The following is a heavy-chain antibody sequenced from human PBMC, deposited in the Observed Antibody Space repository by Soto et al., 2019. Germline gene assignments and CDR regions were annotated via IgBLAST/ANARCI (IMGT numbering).Heavy chain of an antibody. V-gene: IGHV6-1*01. Sequence: SQTLSLTCAISGDSVSSGTATWSWIRQSPSRGLEWLGRTYYRSKWYNDYAASVKSRITINPDTSKNHFSLQMNSVTPEDTAVYYCSSWHYDYWGQGTLVTVS. D-gene: IGHD2-15*01. CDR3: SSWHYDY. CDR2: TYYRSKWYN. J-gene: IGHJ4*02. CDR1: GDSVSSGTAT.